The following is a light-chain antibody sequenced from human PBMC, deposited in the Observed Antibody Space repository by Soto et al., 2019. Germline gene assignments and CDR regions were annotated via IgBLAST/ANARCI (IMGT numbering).Light chain of an antibody. Sequence: QSVLTQPPSVSGAPGQRVIISCTGGSSNIGADYEVLWYQQLPGTAPKLLIYGNTNRPSGVPDRFSGSKSGSSASLAITGLQAEDEAEYYCQSYDNTLKGCVFGTGTKLTVL. J-gene: IGLJ1*01. CDR1: SSNIGADYE. CDR2: GNT. CDR3: QSYDNTLKGCV. V-gene: IGLV1-40*01.